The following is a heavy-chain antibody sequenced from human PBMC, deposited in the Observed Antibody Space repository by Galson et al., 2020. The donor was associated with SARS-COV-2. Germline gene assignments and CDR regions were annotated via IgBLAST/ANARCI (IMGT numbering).Heavy chain of an antibody. CDR2: LDWDDDK. CDR3: ARDATYYYDSSGYFSWFDP. Sequence: SGPTLLKPTQTLTLTCTFSGFSLSTSGMRVSWIRQPPGKALEWLARLDWDDDKFYSTSLKSRLTISKDTSKNQVVLTMTNMDPVDTATYYCARDATYYYDSSGYFSWFDPWGQGTLVTVSS. J-gene: IGHJ5*02. V-gene: IGHV2-70*04. CDR1: GFSLSTSGMR. D-gene: IGHD3-22*01.